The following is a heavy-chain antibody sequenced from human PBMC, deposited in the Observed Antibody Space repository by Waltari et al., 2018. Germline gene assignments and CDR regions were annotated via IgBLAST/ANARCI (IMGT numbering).Heavy chain of an antibody. CDR3: ARIEYSSSSAIDY. V-gene: IGHV1-2*06. CDR1: GYTFTGYY. CDR2: INPNSGGT. Sequence: QVQLVQSGAEVKKPGASVKVSCKASGYTFTGYYMHWVRQAPGQGLEWMGRINPNSGGTNYAQKLQGRVTMTRDTSISTAYMELSRLRSDDTAVYYCARIEYSSSSAIDYWGQGTLVTVSS. J-gene: IGHJ4*02. D-gene: IGHD6-6*01.